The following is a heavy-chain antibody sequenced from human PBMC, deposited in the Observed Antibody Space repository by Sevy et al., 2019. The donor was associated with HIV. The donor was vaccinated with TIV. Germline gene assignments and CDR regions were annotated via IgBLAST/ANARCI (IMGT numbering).Heavy chain of an antibody. CDR1: GFTFDEYA. CDR3: AKVSAGTSFDS. Sequence: GGSLRLSCAASGFTFDEYALHWVRQAPGKGLEWVSGITWNSGSIGYADSVKGRFTISRDNAKNSLYLQMNSLKPEDTALYYCAKVSAGTSFDSWGLGTPVTVSS. CDR2: ITWNSGSI. D-gene: IGHD1-7*01. V-gene: IGHV3-9*01. J-gene: IGHJ4*02.